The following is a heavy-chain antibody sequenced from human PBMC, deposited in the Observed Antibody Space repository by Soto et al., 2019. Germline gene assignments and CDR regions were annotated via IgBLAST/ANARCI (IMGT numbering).Heavy chain of an antibody. CDR2: ISAYNGNT. CDR1: RYTFTSYG. Sequence: GASVKVSCKASRYTFTSYGISWVRQAPGQGLEWMGWISAYNGNTNYAQKLQGRVTMTTDTSTSTAYMELRSLRSDDTAVYYCARDSITIFGVVITGYYYYGMDVWGQGTTVTVSS. J-gene: IGHJ6*02. CDR3: ARDSITIFGVVITGYYYYGMDV. D-gene: IGHD3-3*01. V-gene: IGHV1-18*01.